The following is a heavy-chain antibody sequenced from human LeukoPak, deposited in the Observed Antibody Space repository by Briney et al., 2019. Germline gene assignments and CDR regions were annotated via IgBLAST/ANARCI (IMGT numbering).Heavy chain of an antibody. J-gene: IGHJ3*02. Sequence: ASVKVSCKVSGYTLDELSMHWVRQAPGKGLEWMGSFDPEDGETIYAQKFQGRVTMTEDTSTDTAYMELSSLRSEDTAVYYCATGLGIRAAFDIWGQGTMVTVSS. V-gene: IGHV1-24*01. CDR2: FDPEDGET. CDR3: ATGLGIRAAFDI. CDR1: GYTLDELS.